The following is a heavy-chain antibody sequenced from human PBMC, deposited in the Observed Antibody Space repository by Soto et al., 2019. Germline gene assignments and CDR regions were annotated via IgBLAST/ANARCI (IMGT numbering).Heavy chain of an antibody. CDR2: IIPIFGTA. CDR1: GGTFNNSA. V-gene: IGHV1-69*01. CDR3: ARGVHYDRSGYYYFY. D-gene: IGHD3-22*01. J-gene: IGHJ4*02. Sequence: QVQLVQSGAEVQKPGSSVKVSCKASGGTFNNSAISWVRQAPGQGLEWMGGIIPIFGTANYAQTFQGRVTITADEYTSTAYMELRSLRSEDTAVYYCARGVHYDRSGYYYFYWGQGTLVTVSS.